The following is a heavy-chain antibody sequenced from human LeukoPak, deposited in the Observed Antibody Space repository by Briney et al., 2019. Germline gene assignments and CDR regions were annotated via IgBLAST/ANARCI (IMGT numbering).Heavy chain of an antibody. J-gene: IGHJ6*03. CDR2: MNPNSGNT. CDR1: GYTFTSYD. D-gene: IGHD2-2*01. V-gene: IGHV1-8*01. CDR3: ARGSGGYCSSTSCDYYYYMDV. Sequence: ASVKVSCKASGYTFTSYDINWVRQATGQGLEWMEWMNPNSGNTGYAQKFQGRVTMTRNTSISTAYMELSSLRSDDTAVYYCARGSGGYCSSTSCDYYYYMDVWGKGTTVTVSS.